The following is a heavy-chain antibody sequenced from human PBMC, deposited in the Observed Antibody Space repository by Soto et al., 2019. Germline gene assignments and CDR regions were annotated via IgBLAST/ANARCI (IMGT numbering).Heavy chain of an antibody. CDR2: ISYDGSNK. Sequence: GGSLRLSCAASGFTFSSYAMHWVRQAPGKGLEWVAVISYDGSNKYYADSVKGRFTISRDNSKNTLYLQMNSLRAEDTAVYYCARDATTVTIWIDYWGQGTLVTVSS. V-gene: IGHV3-30-3*01. CDR1: GFTFSSYA. CDR3: ARDATTVTIWIDY. D-gene: IGHD4-17*01. J-gene: IGHJ4*02.